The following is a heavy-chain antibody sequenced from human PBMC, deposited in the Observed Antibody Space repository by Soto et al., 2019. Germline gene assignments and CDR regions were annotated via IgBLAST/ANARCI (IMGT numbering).Heavy chain of an antibody. CDR1: GYLFNSYG. V-gene: IGHV1-46*03. Sequence: ASVKVSCKTSGYLFNSYGLSWVRQAPGQGLEWMGIINPSGGSTSYAQKFQGRVTMTRDTSTSTVYMELSSLRSEDTAVYYCATSDYGFYWGQGTLVTVS. J-gene: IGHJ4*02. D-gene: IGHD4-17*01. CDR3: ATSDYGFY. CDR2: INPSGGST.